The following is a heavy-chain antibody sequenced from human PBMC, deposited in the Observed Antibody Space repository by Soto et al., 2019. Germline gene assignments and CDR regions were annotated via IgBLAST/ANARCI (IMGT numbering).Heavy chain of an antibody. Sequence: ASVKVSCKASGGTFSSYAISWVRQAPGQGLEWMGGIIPIFGTANYAQKFQGRVTITADESTSTAYMELSSLRSEDTAVYYCASEHKVPYCSGGSCYHNWFDPWGQGTLVTVSS. J-gene: IGHJ5*02. D-gene: IGHD2-15*01. V-gene: IGHV1-69*13. CDR2: IIPIFGTA. CDR3: ASEHKVPYCSGGSCYHNWFDP. CDR1: GGTFSSYA.